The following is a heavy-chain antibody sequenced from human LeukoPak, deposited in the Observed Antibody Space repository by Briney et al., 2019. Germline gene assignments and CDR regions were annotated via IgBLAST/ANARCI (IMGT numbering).Heavy chain of an antibody. D-gene: IGHD5-18*01. Sequence: GASVKVSCKASGGTFSSYAISWVRQAPGQGLEWMGWINPNSGGTNYAQKFQGRVTMTRDTSISTAYMELSRLRSDDTAVYYCARTHRPVDRYGYYYYYYMDVWGKGTTVTVSS. V-gene: IGHV1-2*02. J-gene: IGHJ6*03. CDR3: ARTHRPVDRYGYYYYYYMDV. CDR2: INPNSGGT. CDR1: GGTFSSYA.